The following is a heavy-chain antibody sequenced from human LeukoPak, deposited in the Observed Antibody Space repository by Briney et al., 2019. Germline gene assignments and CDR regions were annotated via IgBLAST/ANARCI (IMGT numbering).Heavy chain of an antibody. V-gene: IGHV3-48*03. CDR1: GFTFSSYE. Sequence: PGGSLRLSCAASGFTFSSYEMNWVRQAPGKGLEWVSYISSSGSTIYYVDSVKGRFTISRDNAKNSLYLQMNSLRAEDTAVYYCARGKSVGLDYWGQGTLVTVSS. J-gene: IGHJ4*02. CDR3: ARGKSVGLDY. D-gene: IGHD2-15*01. CDR2: ISSSGSTI.